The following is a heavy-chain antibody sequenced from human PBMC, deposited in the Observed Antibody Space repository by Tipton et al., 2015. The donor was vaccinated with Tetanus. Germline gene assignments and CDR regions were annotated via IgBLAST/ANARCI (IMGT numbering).Heavy chain of an antibody. J-gene: IGHJ5*02. CDR1: EFTFSTYG. V-gene: IGHV3-33*06. CDR3: AKALGSSAWYGT. Sequence: SLRLSCAASEFTFSTYGMHWVRQAPGKGLEWVAFIWYEGSNEFYAESVKGRFTISRDNSKNTLYLQLNSLRAEDTGVYYCAKALGSSAWYGTWGQGTLVTVSS. D-gene: IGHD6-13*01. CDR2: IWYEGSNE.